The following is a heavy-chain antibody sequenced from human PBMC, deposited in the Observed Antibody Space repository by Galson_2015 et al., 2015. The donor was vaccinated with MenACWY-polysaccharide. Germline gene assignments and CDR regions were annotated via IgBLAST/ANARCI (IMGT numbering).Heavy chain of an antibody. Sequence: SLRLSCAASGFTFGHYNMHWVRQAPGKGPEWMAVMAYVGSDTFYADSVKGRFTISRDNSKSTLYLQLNSLRAEDTAVYYCAEDQGGRYYDFWSGSKGVLVDWGQGTLVTVSS. CDR3: AEDQGGRYYDFWSGSKGVLVD. J-gene: IGHJ4*02. D-gene: IGHD3-3*01. V-gene: IGHV3-30*18. CDR2: MAYVGSDT. CDR1: GFTFGHYN.